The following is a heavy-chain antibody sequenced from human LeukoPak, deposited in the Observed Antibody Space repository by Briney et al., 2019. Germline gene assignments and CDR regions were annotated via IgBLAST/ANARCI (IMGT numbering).Heavy chain of an antibody. V-gene: IGHV3-7*01. D-gene: IGHD3-9*01. CDR2: IEEDGSEK. J-gene: IGHJ3*02. CDR1: GFTFRSYW. CDR3: ASSPDSYYDILTAYFDI. Sequence: GGSLRLSCAASGFTFRSYWMTWVRQAPGKGLEWVANIEEDGSEKYYVDSVKGRFTISRDNANTSLYLLMNSLRAEDTSVYHCASSPDSYYDILTAYFDIWGQGTMVTVSS.